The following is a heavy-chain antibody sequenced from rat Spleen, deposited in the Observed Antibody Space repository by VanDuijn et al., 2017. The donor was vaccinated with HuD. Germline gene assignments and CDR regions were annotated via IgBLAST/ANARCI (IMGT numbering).Heavy chain of an antibody. J-gene: IGHJ1*01. CDR2: INPGGYNT. D-gene: IGHD1-4*01. CDR1: GFTFSSYW. V-gene: IGHV5-58*01. CDR3: ARVPGYNYWYFDF. Sequence: EVQLVETGGGLVQPGRSLKLSCVASGFTFSSYWMYWIRQAPGKGLEWVASINPGGYNTYYRDSVKGRFTVSRDNSKSTLYLQVDSLRSEDTATYYCARVPGYNYWYFDFWGPGTMVTVSS.